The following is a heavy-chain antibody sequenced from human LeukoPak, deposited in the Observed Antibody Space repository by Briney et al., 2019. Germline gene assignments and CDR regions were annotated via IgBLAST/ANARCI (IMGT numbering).Heavy chain of an antibody. Sequence: GGSLSLSCAASGFTFSRSAMTWVRQGPGTGLEFVASIIYSGGATYYADSVKGRFTISRDNSKNTLYLQMNSLRAEDTALYYCAKDGLYYDGSEHVYYFDSWGQGTLVTVSS. CDR3: AKDGLYYDGSEHVYYFDS. V-gene: IGHV3-23*01. D-gene: IGHD3-22*01. CDR1: GFTFSRSA. CDR2: IIYSGGAT. J-gene: IGHJ4*02.